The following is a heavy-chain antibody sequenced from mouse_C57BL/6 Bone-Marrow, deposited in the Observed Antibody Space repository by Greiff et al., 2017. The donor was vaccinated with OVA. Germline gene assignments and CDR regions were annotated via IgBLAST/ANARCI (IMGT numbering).Heavy chain of an antibody. D-gene: IGHD2-4*01. V-gene: IGHV3-8*01. Sequence: VQLKQSGPGLAKPSQTLSLTCSVTGYSITSDYWNWIRQFPGNKLEYMGYISYSGSTYYNPSLKSRISITRDTSKNQYYLQLNSVTTEDTATYYCARVRDDYDWYFDGWGTGTTVTVSS. CDR2: ISYSGST. CDR3: ARVRDDYDWYFDG. J-gene: IGHJ1*03. CDR1: GYSITSDY.